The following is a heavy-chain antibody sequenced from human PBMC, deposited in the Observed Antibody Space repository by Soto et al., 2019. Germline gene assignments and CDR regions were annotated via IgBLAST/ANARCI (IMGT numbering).Heavy chain of an antibody. J-gene: IGHJ4*02. CDR1: GYTFTSYY. CDR2: INPIGGST. D-gene: IGHD4-17*01. Sequence: ASVKVSCKASGYTFTSYYMHWVRQAPGQGLEWMGIINPIGGSTNYAQKFQGRVTMTRDTSTSTVYMELRSLRSEDTAVYYCARITTVTNEPDYWGQGTLVTVSS. V-gene: IGHV1-46*01. CDR3: ARITTVTNEPDY.